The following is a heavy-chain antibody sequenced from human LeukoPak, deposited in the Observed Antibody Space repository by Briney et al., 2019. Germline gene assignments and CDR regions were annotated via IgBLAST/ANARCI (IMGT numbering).Heavy chain of an antibody. CDR2: INPNSGGT. J-gene: IGHJ5*02. Sequence: ASVKVSCKASGYTFTGYYMHWVRQAPGQGLEWMGWINPNSGGTNYAQKFQGRVTMTRDTSISTAYMELSRLRSDDTAVYYCSPGPPVGGGSAWFDPWGQGTLVTVSS. CDR3: SPGPPVGGGSAWFDP. CDR1: GYTFTGYY. D-gene: IGHD2-15*01. V-gene: IGHV1-2*02.